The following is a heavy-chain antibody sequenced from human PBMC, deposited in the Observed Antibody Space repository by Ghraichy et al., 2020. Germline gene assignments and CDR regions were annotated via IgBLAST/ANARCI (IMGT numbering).Heavy chain of an antibody. J-gene: IGHJ4*02. D-gene: IGHD6-19*01. CDR1: GFPFSSS. CDR2: ISSFGDRT. Sequence: GGSLRLSCAVSGFPFSSSMSWIRQVPGKGLEWVSAISSFGDRTYYAKSVEGRMTLSSDDSKNMVYLEMNSLRGEDTAVYYCGGEWGGSGRVHFPYWGQGALVTV. CDR3: GGEWGGSGRVHFPY. V-gene: IGHV3-23*01.